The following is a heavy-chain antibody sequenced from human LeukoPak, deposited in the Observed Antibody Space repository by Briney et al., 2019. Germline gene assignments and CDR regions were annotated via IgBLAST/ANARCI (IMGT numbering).Heavy chain of an antibody. CDR2: ISGYNGNT. V-gene: IGHV1-18*01. Sequence: ASVKVYCKGSGYTFTTDGITWVRQAPGQGLEWMGLISGYNGNTIYAQKLQGRVTMTTDTSTSTAYMGLRSLRSDDTAVYDCARGDYGGEPDYWGQGTLVTVSS. CDR1: GYTFTTDG. J-gene: IGHJ4*02. D-gene: IGHD4-23*01. CDR3: ARGDYGGEPDY.